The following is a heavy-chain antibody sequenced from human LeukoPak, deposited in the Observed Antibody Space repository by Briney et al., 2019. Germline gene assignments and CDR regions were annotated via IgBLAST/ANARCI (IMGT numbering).Heavy chain of an antibody. Sequence: PGGSLRLSCAAPGFTFSDYYMSWIRQAPGKGLEWVSSISTSSSYIYYADSVRGRFTISRDNAKNSLYLQMNSLRAEDTAVYSCARGADGVSSNSRGWFDPWGQGTLVTVSS. J-gene: IGHJ5*02. V-gene: IGHV3-11*06. D-gene: IGHD2-15*01. CDR1: GFTFSDYY. CDR2: ISTSSSYI. CDR3: ARGADGVSSNSRGWFDP.